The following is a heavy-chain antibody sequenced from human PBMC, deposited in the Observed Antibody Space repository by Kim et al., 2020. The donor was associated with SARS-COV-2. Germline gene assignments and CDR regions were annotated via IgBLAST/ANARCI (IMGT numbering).Heavy chain of an antibody. J-gene: IGHJ1*01. CDR3: ARDPDSLLLWFGELSDTDTQYFQH. Sequence: GGSLRLSCAASGFTFSSYGMHWVRQAPGKGLEWVAVISYDGSNKYYADSVKGRFTISRDNSKNTLYLQMNSLRAEDTAVYYCARDPDSLLLWFGELSDTDTQYFQHWGQGTLVTVSS. CDR1: GFTFSSYG. V-gene: IGHV3-33*05. CDR2: ISYDGSNK. D-gene: IGHD3-10*01.